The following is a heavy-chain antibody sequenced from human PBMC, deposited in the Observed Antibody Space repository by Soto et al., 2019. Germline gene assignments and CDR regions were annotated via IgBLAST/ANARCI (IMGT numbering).Heavy chain of an antibody. Sequence: ASVKVSCKASEYSFGDYYLHWLRQAPGQGLEWMGWINLNDGGTNYARKFQGRVTMTSDKSITTVYMELSSLRSDDTAVYYCVRDAPSQQSIFHRCGQGTLVTVSS. V-gene: IGHV1-2*02. CDR2: INLNDGGT. CDR1: EYSFGDYY. CDR3: VRDAPSQQSIFHR. J-gene: IGHJ5*02. D-gene: IGHD3-3*01.